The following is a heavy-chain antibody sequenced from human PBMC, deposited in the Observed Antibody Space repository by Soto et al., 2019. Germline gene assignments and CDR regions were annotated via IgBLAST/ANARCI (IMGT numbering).Heavy chain of an antibody. CDR2: TYFRSKWYN. J-gene: IGHJ5*02. CDR1: GDSVSSNTAS. D-gene: IGHD2-15*01. V-gene: IGHV6-1*01. Sequence: SQTLSLTCAISGDSVSSNTASWNWIRQSPSRGLEWLGRTYFRSKWYNDYAVSVKSRIIINPDTSNHRFSLHLNSVTPEDTAVYFCAKGDNIVPKPRYSSDPWCQGIMVTGS. CDR3: AKGDNIVPKPRYSSDP.